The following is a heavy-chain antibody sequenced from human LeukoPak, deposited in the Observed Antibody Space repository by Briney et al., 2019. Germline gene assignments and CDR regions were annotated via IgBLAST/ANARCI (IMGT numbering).Heavy chain of an antibody. CDR1: ASTFSSYW. D-gene: IGHD4-23*01. CDR2: MKEDGGEI. V-gene: IGHV3-7*01. CDR3: ARDRGYSTFDY. J-gene: IGHJ4*02. Sequence: PGGSLRLSCEASASTFSSYWMSWVRQAPGKGLEWVANMKEDGGEINYVDSVKGRFTISRDNAKNSLFLQMNSLRVEDTAVYYCARDRGYSTFDYWGQGTLVTVSS.